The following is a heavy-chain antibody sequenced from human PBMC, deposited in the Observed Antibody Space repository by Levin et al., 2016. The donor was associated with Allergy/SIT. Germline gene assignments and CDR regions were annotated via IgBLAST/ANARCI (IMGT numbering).Heavy chain of an antibody. V-gene: IGHV4-4*02. J-gene: IGHJ4*02. CDR2: INHSGST. CDR3: AREKIDIVAFDY. Sequence: GSLRLSCAVSGGSISSSNWWSWVRQPPGKGLEWIGEINHSGSTNYNPSLKSRVTISVDTSKNQFSLKLSSVTAADTAVYYCAREKIDIVAFDYWGQGTLVTVSS. CDR1: GGSISSSNW. D-gene: IGHD2-15*01.